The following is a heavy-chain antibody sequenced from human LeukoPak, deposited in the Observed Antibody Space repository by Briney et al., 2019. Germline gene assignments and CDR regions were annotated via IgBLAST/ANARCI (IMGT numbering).Heavy chain of an antibody. D-gene: IGHD3-10*01. V-gene: IGHV4-4*07. CDR1: GGSISNYY. Sequence: PSETLSLTCTVSGGSISNYYWTWIRQPAGKGLEWIGRIYTSGGTNYNPSLKSRVTISVDTSKNQFSLKLSSVTAADTAVYYCARAFLNYYGSGRFDYWGQGTLVTVSS. CDR2: IYTSGGT. CDR3: ARAFLNYYGSGRFDY. J-gene: IGHJ4*02.